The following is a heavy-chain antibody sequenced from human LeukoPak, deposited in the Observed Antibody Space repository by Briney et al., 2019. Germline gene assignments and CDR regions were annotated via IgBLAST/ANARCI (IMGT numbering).Heavy chain of an antibody. CDR2: ISASANST. CDR1: GFTFSSYW. D-gene: IGHD2-2*01. V-gene: IGHV3-23*01. Sequence: GGSLRLSCAASGFTFSSYWMNWVRQAPGKGPDWVSGISASANSTYYADSVKGRFIISRDNSKNTLYLQMNSLRVDDMAVYYCARGPSCTSASCYVIGALDIWGLGTAVTVSS. J-gene: IGHJ3*02. CDR3: ARGPSCTSASCYVIGALDI.